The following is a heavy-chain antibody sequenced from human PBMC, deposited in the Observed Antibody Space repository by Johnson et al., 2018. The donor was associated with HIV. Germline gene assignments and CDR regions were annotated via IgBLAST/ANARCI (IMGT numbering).Heavy chain of an antibody. Sequence: QLVESGGVVVQPGGSLRLSCAASGFTFDDYTMHWVRQAPGKGLEWVSLISWDGGSTYYADSVKGRFTISRDNSKNSLYLQMNSLRAEDTAVYYCAREDQNWNYDHAFDIWGQGTMVTVSS. D-gene: IGHD1-7*01. CDR1: GFTFDDYT. V-gene: IGHV3-43*01. CDR2: ISWDGGST. CDR3: AREDQNWNYDHAFDI. J-gene: IGHJ3*02.